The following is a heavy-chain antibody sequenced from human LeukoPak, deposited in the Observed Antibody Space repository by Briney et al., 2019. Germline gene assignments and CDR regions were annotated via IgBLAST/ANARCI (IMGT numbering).Heavy chain of an antibody. CDR1: GFTFSSYG. J-gene: IGHJ5*02. CDR2: MSYDGSNK. CDR3: ARGGSGWT. V-gene: IGHV3-30*03. D-gene: IGHD6-19*01. Sequence: PGRSLRLSCAASGFTFSSYGMHWVRQAPGKGLEWVAVMSYDGSNKYYADSVKGRFTISRDNSKNTLYLQTNSLRAEDTAVYYCARGGSGWTWGQGTLVTVSS.